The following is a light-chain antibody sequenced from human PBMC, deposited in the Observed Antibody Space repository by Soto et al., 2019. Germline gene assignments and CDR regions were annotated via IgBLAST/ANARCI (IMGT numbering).Light chain of an antibody. Sequence: EIVLTQSPGTLSLSPGERATLSCRASQRVRSSYLAWYQQKPGQAPRLLIYGASSRATGIPDRFSGGGSRTDFTLTISRLEPEDFAVYFCQQYGSSPPFTFGQGTKVEI. J-gene: IGKJ2*01. CDR1: QRVRSSY. CDR3: QQYGSSPPFT. V-gene: IGKV3-20*01. CDR2: GAS.